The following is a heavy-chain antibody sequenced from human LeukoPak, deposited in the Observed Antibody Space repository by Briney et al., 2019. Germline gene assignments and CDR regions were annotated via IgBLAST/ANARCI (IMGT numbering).Heavy chain of an antibody. CDR1: GFTFSSYE. J-gene: IGHJ4*02. D-gene: IGHD6-19*01. V-gene: IGHV3-48*03. Sequence: GGSLRLSCAASGFTFSSYEMNWVRQAPGKGLEWVSYISSSGSTIYYADSVKGRFTISRGNAKNSLYLQMNSLRAEDTAVYYCARDDGSGYFDYWGQGTLVTVSS. CDR2: ISSSGSTI. CDR3: ARDDGSGYFDY.